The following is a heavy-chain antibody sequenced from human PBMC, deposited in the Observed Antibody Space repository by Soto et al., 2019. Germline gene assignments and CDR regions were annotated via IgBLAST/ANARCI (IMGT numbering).Heavy chain of an antibody. Sequence: GGSLRLSCVASGFNFISHSMSWVRQAPGKGLEWVSGFSTGGDGGTTYYADSVKGRFTISRDNSKNTVFLQMNSLRAEDTAVYYCARQDMATNWFDPWGRGTLVTVSS. J-gene: IGHJ5*02. CDR2: FSTGGDGGTT. V-gene: IGHV3-23*01. CDR1: GFNFISHS. CDR3: ARQDMATNWFDP. D-gene: IGHD2-15*01.